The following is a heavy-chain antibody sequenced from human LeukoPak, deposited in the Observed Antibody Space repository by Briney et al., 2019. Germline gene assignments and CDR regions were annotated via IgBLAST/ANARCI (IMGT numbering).Heavy chain of an antibody. V-gene: IGHV3-74*01. J-gene: IGHJ6*03. Sequence: GSLRLSCAASGFSLSSYWMHWVRPAPGEGRVWVSRVNRDGTGTTYADSVEGRFTISRDNAKNTVHLQMNSLRAEDTAIYYCIRTLIVATSPYMDVWGKGPTVTVSS. D-gene: IGHD5-12*01. CDR1: GFSLSSYW. CDR2: VNRDGTGT. CDR3: IRTLIVATSPYMDV.